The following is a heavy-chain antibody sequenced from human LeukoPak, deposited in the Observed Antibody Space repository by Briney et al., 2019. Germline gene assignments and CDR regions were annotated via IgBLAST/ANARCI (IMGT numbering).Heavy chain of an antibody. D-gene: IGHD3-3*01. J-gene: IGHJ4*02. CDR3: AKPYYDFWSGWD. Sequence: SETLSLTCTVSGGSISSYYWSWIRQPPGKGLEWIGYIYYSGSTNYNPSLKSRVTISVDTSKNQFSLKLSSVTAADTAVYYCAKPYYDFWSGWDWGQGTLVTVSS. CDR1: GGSISSYY. CDR2: IYYSGST. V-gene: IGHV4-59*08.